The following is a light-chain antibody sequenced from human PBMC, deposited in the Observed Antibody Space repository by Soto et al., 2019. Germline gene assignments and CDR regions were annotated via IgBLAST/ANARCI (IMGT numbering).Light chain of an antibody. V-gene: IGLV1-44*01. CDR3: AAWHDSLNGPV. CDR1: SSDIGGNT. CDR2: SNN. J-gene: IGLJ3*02. Sequence: QSVLTQPPSASGTPGQRVTISCSGSSSDIGGNTVNWYQQLPGTAPKLLIYSNNQRPSGVPDRFSGSKSGTSASLAISGLQSEDEADYYCAAWHDSLNGPVFGGGTQLTVL.